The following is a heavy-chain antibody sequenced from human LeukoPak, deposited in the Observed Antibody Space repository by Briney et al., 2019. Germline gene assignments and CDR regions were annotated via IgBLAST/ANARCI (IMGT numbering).Heavy chain of an antibody. CDR3: TRDISSAYPSMDV. J-gene: IGHJ6*03. V-gene: IGHV1-46*01. Sequence: ASVKVSCKASGYTFTGYYMHWVRQAPGQGLEWMGIINPSGGSTSYAQKFQGRVTMTRDMSTSTVYMELSSLRSEDTAVYYCTRDISSAYPSMDVWGKGTTVTVSS. D-gene: IGHD2-2*01. CDR1: GYTFTGYY. CDR2: INPSGGST.